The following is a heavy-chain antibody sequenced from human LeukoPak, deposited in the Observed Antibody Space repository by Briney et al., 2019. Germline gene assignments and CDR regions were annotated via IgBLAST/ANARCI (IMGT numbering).Heavy chain of an antibody. CDR2: IYYSGST. V-gene: IGHV4-39*01. J-gene: IGHJ6*02. CDR3: ARGPGGIFGVVIYYYYGMDV. D-gene: IGHD3-3*01. CDR1: GGSISSGGYY. Sequence: PSETLSLTCTVSGGSISSGGYYWGWIRQPPGKGLEWIGSIYYSGSTYYNPSLKSRVTISVDTSKNQFSLKLSSVTAADTAVYYCARGPGGIFGVVIYYYYGMDVWGQGTTVTVSS.